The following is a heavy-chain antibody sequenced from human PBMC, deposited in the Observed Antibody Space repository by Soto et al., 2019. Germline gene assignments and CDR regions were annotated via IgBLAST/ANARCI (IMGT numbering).Heavy chain of an antibody. CDR2: IYYSGST. CDR1: GGSISSYY. V-gene: IGHV4-59*01. D-gene: IGHD2-15*01. CDR3: ASTILAGCSGGSCYSLFDY. Sequence: QVQLQESGPGLAKPSETLSLTCTVSGGSISSYYWSWIRQPPGKGLEWIGYIYYSGSTNYNPSLKSRVTISVDTSKNQFSLKLSSVTAADTAVYYCASTILAGCSGGSCYSLFDYWGQGTLVTVSS. J-gene: IGHJ4*02.